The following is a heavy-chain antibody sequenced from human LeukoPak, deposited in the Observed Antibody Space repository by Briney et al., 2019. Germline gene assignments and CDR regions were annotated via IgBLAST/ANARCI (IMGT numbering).Heavy chain of an antibody. CDR1: GFTFSSYA. CDR3: AKDRAQLLYHYYFDY. CDR2: ISGSGGST. Sequence: GVSLRLSCAASGFTFSSYAMSWVRQAPGKGLEWVSAISGSGGSTYYADSVKGRFTISRDNSKNTLYLQMNSLRAEDTAVYYCAKDRAQLLYHYYFDYWGQGTLVTVSS. D-gene: IGHD2-2*02. V-gene: IGHV3-23*01. J-gene: IGHJ4*02.